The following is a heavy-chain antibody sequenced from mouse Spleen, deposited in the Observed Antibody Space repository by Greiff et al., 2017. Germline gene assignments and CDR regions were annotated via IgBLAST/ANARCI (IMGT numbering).Heavy chain of an antibody. Sequence: VMLVESGPGLVQPSQSLFITCTVSGFSLTSYGVHWVRQSPGKGLEWLGVIWSGGSTDYNAAFISRLSISKDNSKSQVFFKMNSLQADDTAIYYCARNGPSYYYDGSLYAMDYWGQGTSVTVSS. D-gene: IGHD1-1*01. J-gene: IGHJ4*01. CDR3: ARNGPSYYYDGSLYAMDY. V-gene: IGHV2-4-1*01. CDR2: IWSGGST. CDR1: GFSLTSYG.